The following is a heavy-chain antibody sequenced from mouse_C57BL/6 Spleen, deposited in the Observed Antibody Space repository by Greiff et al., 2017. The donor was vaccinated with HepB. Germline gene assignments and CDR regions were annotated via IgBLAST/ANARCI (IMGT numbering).Heavy chain of an antibody. D-gene: IGHD2-4*01. V-gene: IGHV1-64*01. CDR1: GYTFTSYW. Sequence: QVQLQQPGAELVKPGASVKLSCKASGYTFTSYWMHWVKQRPGQGLEWIGMIHPNSGSTNYNEKFKSKATLTVDKSSSTAYMQLSSLTSEDSAVYYCARSLGDYDVSPFAYWGQGTLVTVSA. CDR3: ARSLGDYDVSPFAY. J-gene: IGHJ3*01. CDR2: IHPNSGST.